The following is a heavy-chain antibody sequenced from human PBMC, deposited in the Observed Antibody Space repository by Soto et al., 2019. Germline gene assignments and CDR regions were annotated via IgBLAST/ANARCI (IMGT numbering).Heavy chain of an antibody. CDR3: ARHVAVAGTD. Sequence: GESLKISCKGFGYSFTNYWIGWVRQMPGKGLEWMGIIYPGDSDTRYSPSFQGQATISADKSISTAYLQWSSLKASDTAMYYCARHVAVAGTDWGQGTLVTVSS. CDR1: GYSFTNYW. CDR2: IYPGDSDT. J-gene: IGHJ4*02. V-gene: IGHV5-51*01. D-gene: IGHD6-19*01.